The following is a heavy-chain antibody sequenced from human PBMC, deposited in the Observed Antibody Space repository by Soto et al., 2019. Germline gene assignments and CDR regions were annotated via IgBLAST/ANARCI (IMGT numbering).Heavy chain of an antibody. J-gene: IGHJ5*01. CDR2: IYSSGST. CDR1: GGYVSTGGYY. V-gene: IGHV4-31*03. CDR3: ANSVLMATIPDS. Sequence: KPSETLSLTCTVSGGYVSTGGYYWSCIRHLPGKGLVWIGYIYSSGSTYYYPALRGRLTISLDTTKNQFSLMLTSVTAADTAVYYCANSVLMATIPDSWGQGTLVTVSS. D-gene: IGHD5-12*01.